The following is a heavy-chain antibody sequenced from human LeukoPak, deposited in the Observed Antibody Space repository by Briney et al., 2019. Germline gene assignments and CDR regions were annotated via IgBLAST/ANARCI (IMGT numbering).Heavy chain of an antibody. Sequence: TGGSLRLSCAASGFTFSYYAMHWVRQAPGEGLEYVSGISTNGGSTYYANSVEGRFTISRDNSKNTLYLQMGSLRAEDMAVYYYARYDKAFDYWGRGTLVTVSS. CDR1: GFTFSYYA. J-gene: IGHJ4*02. CDR3: ARYDKAFDY. D-gene: IGHD3-22*01. V-gene: IGHV3-64*01. CDR2: ISTNGGST.